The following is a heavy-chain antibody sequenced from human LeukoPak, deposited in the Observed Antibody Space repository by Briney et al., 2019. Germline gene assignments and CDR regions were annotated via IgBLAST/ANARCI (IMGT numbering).Heavy chain of an antibody. D-gene: IGHD2/OR15-2a*01. CDR3: ARDYSMGLPYYYMDV. Sequence: SVKVSCKASRYTFTGFYIHSGCQAPGQGVECMGWINDNSGGTHYAQKFQGRATMTRDTSISTAYMELSRLRADDTAVYYCARDYSMGLPYYYMDVWGKGTTVTVSS. CDR2: INDNSGGT. J-gene: IGHJ6*03. CDR1: RYTFTGFY. V-gene: IGHV1-2*02.